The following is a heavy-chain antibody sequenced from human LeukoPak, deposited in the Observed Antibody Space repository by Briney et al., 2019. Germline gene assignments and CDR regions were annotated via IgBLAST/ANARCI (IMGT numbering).Heavy chain of an antibody. Sequence: GGSLRLSCAASGFTFSSYDMHWVRQATGKGLEWVSAIGTAGDTYYPGSVKGRFTISRENAKNSLYLQMNSLRAGDTAVYYCAKDRPTWPIDYWGQGTLVTVSS. CDR3: AKDRPTWPIDY. CDR2: IGTAGDT. V-gene: IGHV3-13*01. J-gene: IGHJ4*02. D-gene: IGHD5-12*01. CDR1: GFTFSSYD.